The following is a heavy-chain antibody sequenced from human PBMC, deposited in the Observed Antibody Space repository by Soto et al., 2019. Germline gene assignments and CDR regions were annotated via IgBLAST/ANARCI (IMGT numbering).Heavy chain of an antibody. CDR1: GYKLTNYY. CDR2: INPSGGST. CDR3: ARGQTTSLNYYYYGMDV. Sequence: EASVKVSCKAAGYKLTNYYIHWVRQAPGQGLEWMGIINPSGGSTSYAQKFQGRVTMTRDTSTSTVYMELSSLRSEDTAVYYCARGQTTSLNYYYYGMDVWGQGTTVTVSS. D-gene: IGHD6-6*01. J-gene: IGHJ6*02. V-gene: IGHV1-46*03.